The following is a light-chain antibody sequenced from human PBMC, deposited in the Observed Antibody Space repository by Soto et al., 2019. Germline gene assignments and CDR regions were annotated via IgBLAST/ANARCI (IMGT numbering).Light chain of an antibody. Sequence: EIVLTQSPGTLSLATGERATLSCRASQSVSSDLAWYHQKPGQAPRLLIYGGSSRATGIPVRFSGSGSETDFTLTITRLEPEDFAVYYCQQYSSSRTFGQGTKVDIK. V-gene: IGKV3-20*01. CDR3: QQYSSSRT. CDR2: GGS. CDR1: QSVSSD. J-gene: IGKJ1*01.